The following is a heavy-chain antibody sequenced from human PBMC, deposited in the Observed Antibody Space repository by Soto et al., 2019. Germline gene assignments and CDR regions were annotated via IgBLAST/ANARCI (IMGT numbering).Heavy chain of an antibody. V-gene: IGHV3-49*03. J-gene: IGHJ6*02. CDR1: GFTFGDYA. CDR2: IRSKAYGGTT. D-gene: IGHD3-3*01. Sequence: PGGSLRLSCTASGFTFGDYAMSWFRQAPGKGLELVGFIRSKAYGGTTEYAASVKGRFTISRDDSKSIAYLQMNSLKTEDTAVYYCTRADRPPWYYDFWSGYYNYGMDVWGQGTTVTVSS. CDR3: TRADRPPWYYDFWSGYYNYGMDV.